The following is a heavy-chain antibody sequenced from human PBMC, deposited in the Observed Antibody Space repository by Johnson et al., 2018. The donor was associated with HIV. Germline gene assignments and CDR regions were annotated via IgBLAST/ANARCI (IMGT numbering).Heavy chain of an antibody. CDR1: GFTFSTYW. D-gene: IGHD6-6*01. V-gene: IGHV3-74*02. Sequence: VQLVESGGGLVQPGGSLTLSCAASGFTFSTYWMHWVCQAPGKGLVWVSRINSDGSSTSYADSVKGRFTISRDNAKNTLYLYMNSLRAEDTAVYYCARAAAARSTGHDAFDIWGQWTMVTVSP. CDR2: INSDGSST. CDR3: ARAAAARSTGHDAFDI. J-gene: IGHJ3*02.